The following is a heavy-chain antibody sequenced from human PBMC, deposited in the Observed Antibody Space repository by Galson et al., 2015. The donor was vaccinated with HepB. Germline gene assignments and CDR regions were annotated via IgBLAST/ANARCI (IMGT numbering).Heavy chain of an antibody. CDR3: ATTVVTPYLFDY. CDR2: FDPEDGET. J-gene: IGHJ4*02. Sequence: SVKVSCKVSGYTLTELSMHWVRQAPGKGLEWMGGFDPEDGETIYAQKFQGRVTMTEDTSTDTAYMELSSLRSEDTAVYYCATTVVTPYLFDYWGQGTLVTVSS. D-gene: IGHD4-23*01. CDR1: GYTLTELS. V-gene: IGHV1-24*01.